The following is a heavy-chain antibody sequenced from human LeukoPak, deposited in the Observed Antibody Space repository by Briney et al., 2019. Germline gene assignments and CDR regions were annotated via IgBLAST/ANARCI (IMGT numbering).Heavy chain of an antibody. D-gene: IGHD2-21*02. V-gene: IGHV4-61*02. CDR3: ARVTGGDSNWFDP. J-gene: IGHJ5*02. CDR2: IYTSGST. Sequence: SQTLSLTCTVSGGSISSGSYYSSWIRQPAGKGLEWIGRIYTSGSTNYNPSLKSRVTISVDTSKNQFSLKLSSVTAADTAVYYCARVTGGDSNWFDPWGQGTLVTVSS. CDR1: GGSISSGSYY.